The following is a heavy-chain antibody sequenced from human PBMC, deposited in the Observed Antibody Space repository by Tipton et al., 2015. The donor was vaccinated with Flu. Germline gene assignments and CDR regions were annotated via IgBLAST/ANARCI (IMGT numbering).Heavy chain of an antibody. J-gene: IGHJ2*01. V-gene: IGHV4-39*07. Sequence: TLSLTCTVSGGSISSSSYYWGWIRQPPGKGLEWIGSIYYSGSTYYNPSLKSRVTISVDTSKNQFSLKLSSVTAADTAVYYCARWDYYDTSGYGEWYFDLWGRGTLVTVS. CDR3: ARWDYYDTSGYGEWYFDL. CDR1: GGSISSSSYY. CDR2: IYYSGST. D-gene: IGHD3-22*01.